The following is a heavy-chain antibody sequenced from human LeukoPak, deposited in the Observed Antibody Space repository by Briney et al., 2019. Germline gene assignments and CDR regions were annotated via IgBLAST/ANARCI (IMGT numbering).Heavy chain of an antibody. CDR1: GGSINSSSYY. D-gene: IGHD6-19*01. Sequence: SETLSLTCTVSGGSINSSSYYWGWIRQPPGKGLEWIGTIYYSGGAYYNPSLESRVTISVDTSKNQFSLRLSSVTAADTAVYYCARAFPVAGPFDYWGQGTLVTVSS. CDR3: ARAFPVAGPFDY. CDR2: IYYSGGA. J-gene: IGHJ4*02. V-gene: IGHV4-39*07.